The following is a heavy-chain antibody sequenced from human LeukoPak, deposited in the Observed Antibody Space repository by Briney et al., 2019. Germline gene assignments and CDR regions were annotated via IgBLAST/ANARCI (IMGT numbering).Heavy chain of an antibody. J-gene: IGHJ4*02. CDR1: GFTFSSYV. CDR2: ISYDGSNK. V-gene: IGHV3-30*18. D-gene: IGHD4-17*01. CDR3: AKDQDYGDYGALDY. Sequence: GGSLRLSCAASGFTFSSYVMHWVRQAPGKGLEWVAVISYDGSNKYYADSVKGRFTISRDNSKNTLYLQMNSLRAEDTAVYYCAKDQDYGDYGALDYWGQGTLVTVSS.